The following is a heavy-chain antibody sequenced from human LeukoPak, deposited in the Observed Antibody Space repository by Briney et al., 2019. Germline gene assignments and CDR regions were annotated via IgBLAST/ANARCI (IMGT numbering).Heavy chain of an antibody. CDR1: GGSISSYY. CDR3: ARAEGDAYSSSWYRFDY. CDR2: IYDSGST. J-gene: IGHJ4*02. D-gene: IGHD6-13*01. V-gene: IGHV4-59*08. Sequence: SETLSLTCTVSGGSISSYYWSWIRQPPGMGLEWIGYIYDSGSTNYNPSLKSRVTISVDTSKNQVSLKLSSVTAADTAVYYCARAEGDAYSSSWYRFDYWGQGTLVTVSS.